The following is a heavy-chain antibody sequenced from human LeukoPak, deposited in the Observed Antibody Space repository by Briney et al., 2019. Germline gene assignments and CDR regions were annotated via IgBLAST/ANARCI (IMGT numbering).Heavy chain of an antibody. CDR1: GFTFCSYA. Sequence: PGGSLRLSCAASGFTFCSYAMHCVREAAGKGLEWVAGISYDGSNKYYADSVKGRFTISRDNSKNTVYPQLNSLRAEDTAVYYCARSPGSYYEYYFDYWGQGTLVTVSS. J-gene: IGHJ4*02. V-gene: IGHV3-30*01. D-gene: IGHD1-26*01. CDR3: ARSPGSYYEYYFDY. CDR2: ISYDGSNK.